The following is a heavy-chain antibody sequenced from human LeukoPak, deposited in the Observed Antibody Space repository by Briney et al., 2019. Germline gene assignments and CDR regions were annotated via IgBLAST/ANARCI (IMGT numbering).Heavy chain of an antibody. Sequence: SETLSLTCTVSGGSISSYYWSWIRQPPGKGLEWIGYIYYSGSTNYNPSLKSRVTMSVDTSKNQFSLKLSSVTAADTAVYYCAGKYYYDSSGYYSDAFDIWGQGTMVTVSS. J-gene: IGHJ3*02. V-gene: IGHV4-59*12. CDR2: IYYSGST. CDR3: AGKYYYDSSGYYSDAFDI. CDR1: GGSISSYY. D-gene: IGHD3-22*01.